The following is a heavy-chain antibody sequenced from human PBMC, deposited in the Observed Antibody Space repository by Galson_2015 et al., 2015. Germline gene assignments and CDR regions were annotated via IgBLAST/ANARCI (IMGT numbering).Heavy chain of an antibody. Sequence: SVKVSCKASGYTFTNYAMHWVRQAPGQRLEWMGWINTGNGNTKYSQKFQGRITITRDTSASTAYMELSSLRSEDTAVYYCAGSDIVVVVAASKLSQRMSAFDIWGQGTMVTVSS. CDR2: INTGNGNT. CDR3: AGSDIVVVVAASKLSQRMSAFDI. J-gene: IGHJ3*02. D-gene: IGHD2-15*01. CDR1: GYTFTNYA. V-gene: IGHV1-3*04.